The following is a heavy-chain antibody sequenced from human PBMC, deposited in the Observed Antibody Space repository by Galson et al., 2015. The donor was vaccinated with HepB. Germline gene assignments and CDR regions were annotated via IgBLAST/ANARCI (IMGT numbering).Heavy chain of an antibody. V-gene: IGHV3-23*01. D-gene: IGHD4-11*01. CDR3: ASHYSNFKMYYFDY. CDR1: GFTFSSFA. CDR2: ISGSGGDT. Sequence: SLRLSCAASGFTFSSFAMSWVRQAPGKGLEWVSAISGSGGDTYYVDSVKGRFTISRDNSKNTLYLLMNSLRVEDSAFYYCASHYSNFKMYYFDYWGQGTLVTVSS. J-gene: IGHJ4*02.